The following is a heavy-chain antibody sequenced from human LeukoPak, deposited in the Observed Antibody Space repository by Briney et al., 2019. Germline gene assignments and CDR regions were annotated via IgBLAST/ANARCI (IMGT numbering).Heavy chain of an antibody. D-gene: IGHD3/OR15-3a*01. Sequence: GGSLRLSCAVSGFTVSSNYMSWVRQAPGKGLEWVSVIDGGGSTKFADSVKGRFTISRDNSKNTLYLQINSLRVEDTAMYYCAGTDSNRAFDIWGQGTMVTVSS. CDR1: GFTVSSNY. CDR3: AGTDSNRAFDI. CDR2: IDGGGST. J-gene: IGHJ3*02. V-gene: IGHV3-66*01.